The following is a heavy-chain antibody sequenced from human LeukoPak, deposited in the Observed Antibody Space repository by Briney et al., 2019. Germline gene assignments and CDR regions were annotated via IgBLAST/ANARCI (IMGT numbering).Heavy chain of an antibody. D-gene: IGHD2/OR15-2a*01. V-gene: IGHV3-48*01. Sequence: TGGSLRLSCAASGFTFSSYSMNWVRQAPGKGLEWVSYISSSSSTIYYADSVKGRFTISRDNSRNTLYLQMNSLGVEDTAIYFCAKVVQTGNSMFDYWGQGALVTVSS. CDR3: AKVVQTGNSMFDY. CDR1: GFTFSSYS. CDR2: ISSSSSTI. J-gene: IGHJ4*01.